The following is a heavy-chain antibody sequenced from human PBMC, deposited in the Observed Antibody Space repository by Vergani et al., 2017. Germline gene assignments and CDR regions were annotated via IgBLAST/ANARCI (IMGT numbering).Heavy chain of an antibody. CDR3: AREVSSMVRGVIRHYYYYYMDV. J-gene: IGHJ6*03. CDR2: IYSGGST. D-gene: IGHD3-10*01. CDR1: GFTVSSNY. V-gene: IGHV3-66*02. Sequence: EVQLVESGGGLVQPGGSLRLSCAASGFTVSSNYMSWVRQAPGKGLEWVSVIYSGGSTYYADSVKGRFTISRDNSTKTLYLQMNSLRAEDTAVYYCAREVSSMVRGVIRHYYYYYMDVWGKGTTVTVSS.